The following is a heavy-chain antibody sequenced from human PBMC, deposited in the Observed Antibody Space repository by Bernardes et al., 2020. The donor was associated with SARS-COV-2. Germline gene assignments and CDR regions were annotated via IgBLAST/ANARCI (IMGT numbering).Heavy chain of an antibody. CDR1: GFTFSSYW. Sequence: GGSLRLSCAASGFTFSSYWMHWVRQAPGKGLEWVSRIDSDGSSTSYADSAKGRFTISRDNAKNTVYLQMNSLRAEDTAVYYCAKDGGITRASYDIWGQGAMVTVSS. CDR3: AKDGGITRASYDI. J-gene: IGHJ3*02. CDR2: IDSDGSST. V-gene: IGHV3-74*01.